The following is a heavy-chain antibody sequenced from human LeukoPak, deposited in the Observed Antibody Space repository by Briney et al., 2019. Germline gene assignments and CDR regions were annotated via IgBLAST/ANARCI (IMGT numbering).Heavy chain of an antibody. D-gene: IGHD3-22*01. Sequence: GGSVRLSCAAAGVTFTSYGIHWVRQAPGKGLEWVAVMWYHGRDQYYADSVKGRFTISRDTSKNTLYLEMNSLRAEDTAVYYCARDGDPSGHYTVFDYWGQGTLVTVSS. CDR3: ARDGDPSGHYTVFDY. J-gene: IGHJ4*02. CDR1: GVTFTSYG. V-gene: IGHV3-33*01. CDR2: MWYHGRDQ.